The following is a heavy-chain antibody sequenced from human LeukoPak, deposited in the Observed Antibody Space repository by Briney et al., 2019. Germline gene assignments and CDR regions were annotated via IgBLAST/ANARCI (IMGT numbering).Heavy chain of an antibody. CDR3: ARVRFPASGSHFDY. V-gene: IGHV3-30*04. D-gene: IGHD2-15*01. J-gene: IGHJ4*02. Sequence: GGSLRLSCAASGFTFSSYAMHWVRQAPGKGLEWVAVISYDGSNKYYADSVKGRFTISRDNSKNTPYLQMNSLRAGDTAVYYCARVRFPASGSHFDYWGQGTLVTVSS. CDR1: GFTFSSYA. CDR2: ISYDGSNK.